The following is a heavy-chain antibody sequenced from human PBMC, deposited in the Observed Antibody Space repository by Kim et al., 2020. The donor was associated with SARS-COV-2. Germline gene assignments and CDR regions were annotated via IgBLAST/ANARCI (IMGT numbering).Heavy chain of an antibody. J-gene: IGHJ4*02. CDR1: GFTFSSYA. Sequence: GGSLRLSCSASGFTFSSYAMHWVRQAPGKGLEYVSAISSNGGSTYYADSVKGRFTISRDNSKNTLYLQMSSLRAEDTAVYYCVKAVKGRYCSSTSCYFDYWGQGTLVTVSS. CDR3: VKAVKGRYCSSTSCYFDY. D-gene: IGHD2-2*01. V-gene: IGHV3-64D*06. CDR2: ISSNGGST.